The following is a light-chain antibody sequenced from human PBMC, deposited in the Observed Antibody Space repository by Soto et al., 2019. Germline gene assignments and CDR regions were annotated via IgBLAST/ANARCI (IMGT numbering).Light chain of an antibody. CDR1: QSVSSN. J-gene: IGKJ1*01. CDR2: DAS. Sequence: EKVMTQSPATLSVSPGERATLXXRASQSVSSNLAWYQQKPGQAPRLLIYDASTRATGIPARFSGSGSGTEFTLTISSLQSEDLAVYYCQQYDDWPETFGQGTKVEIK. V-gene: IGKV3-15*01. CDR3: QQYDDWPET.